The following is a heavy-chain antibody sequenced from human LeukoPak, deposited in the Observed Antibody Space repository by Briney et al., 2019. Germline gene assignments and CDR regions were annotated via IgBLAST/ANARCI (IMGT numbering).Heavy chain of an antibody. CDR3: AKSRTYSYGYGTFDH. Sequence: GGSLRLSCAASGLTFSIYAMSWVRQAPGKGLEWVSAIIASGADTYYADSLKGRFAISRDNTKNILYLQMNSLRVDDTAIYYCAKSRTYSYGYGTFDHWGQGALVTVSS. V-gene: IGHV3-23*01. D-gene: IGHD5-18*01. J-gene: IGHJ4*02. CDR1: GLTFSIYA. CDR2: IIASGADT.